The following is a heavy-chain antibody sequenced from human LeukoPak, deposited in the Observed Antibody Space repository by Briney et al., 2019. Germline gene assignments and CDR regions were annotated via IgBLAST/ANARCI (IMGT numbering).Heavy chain of an antibody. Sequence: ASVKVSCKASGYTFTGSYMHWVRQAPGQGLEWMGWINPNSGGTNYAQKFQGRVTMTRDTSISTAYMELSRLRSDDTAVYYCAVGEWFGVLCFDPWGQGTLVTVSS. CDR2: INPNSGGT. D-gene: IGHD3-10*01. J-gene: IGHJ5*02. V-gene: IGHV1-2*02. CDR3: AVGEWFGVLCFDP. CDR1: GYTFTGSY.